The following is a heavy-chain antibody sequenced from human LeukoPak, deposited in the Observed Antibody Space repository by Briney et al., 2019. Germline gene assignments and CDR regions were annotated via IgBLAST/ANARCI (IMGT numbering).Heavy chain of an antibody. Sequence: PGGSLRLSCAASGFTFSSYWMSWVRQAPGKGLEWVANIKQDGSEKYYVDSVKGRFTISRDNAKNSLYLQMNSLRAEDTAVYYCARDQDILTGYSWFDPWGQGTLVTVSS. CDR1: GFTFSSYW. J-gene: IGHJ5*02. D-gene: IGHD3-9*01. V-gene: IGHV3-7*01. CDR2: IKQDGSEK. CDR3: ARDQDILTGYSWFDP.